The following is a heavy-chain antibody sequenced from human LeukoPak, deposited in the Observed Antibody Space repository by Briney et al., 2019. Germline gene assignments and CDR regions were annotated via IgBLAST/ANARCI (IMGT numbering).Heavy chain of an antibody. CDR2: IHHSGTT. CDR3: ARGRKVSGVRRINWAIHENYFFYYIDV. J-gene: IGHJ6*03. D-gene: IGHD2-2*02. Sequence: SETLSLTCAVYGGSFSDSYWTWLRQRPGKGLEWIGEIHHSGTTNFNPSLQSRVSISVDTAKNQFFLRVASMTAADTALYYCARGRKVSGVRRINWAIHENYFFYYIDVWGKGTSVSVSS. CDR1: GGSFSDSY. V-gene: IGHV4-34*01.